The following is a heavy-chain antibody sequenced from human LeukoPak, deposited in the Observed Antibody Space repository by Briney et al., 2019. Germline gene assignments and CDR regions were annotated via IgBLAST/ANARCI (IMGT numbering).Heavy chain of an antibody. CDR1: GDSVSSNTAA. V-gene: IGHV6-1*01. CDR2: TYYRSKWIN. J-gene: IGHJ4*02. Sequence: SQTLSLTCALSGDSVSSNTAAWDWIRQSPSRGLEWLGRTYYRSKWINDYAISVRGRLTINPDTSKNRFSLQLNSVTPEDTAVYYCTRDENGFYVFDYWGQGTLVTVSS. D-gene: IGHD3-22*01. CDR3: TRDENGFYVFDY.